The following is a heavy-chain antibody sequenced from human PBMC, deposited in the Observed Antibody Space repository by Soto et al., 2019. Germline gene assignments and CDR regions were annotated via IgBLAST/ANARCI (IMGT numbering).Heavy chain of an antibody. Sequence: QVQLVESGGGVVQPGRSLRLSCAASGFTFSSYGMHWVRQAPGKGLEWVAVIWYDGSNKYYADSVKGRFTISRDNSKNTLYLQMNSLRAEDTAVYYWAREGGGYSYGPLDYWGQGTLVTVSS. V-gene: IGHV3-33*01. CDR1: GFTFSSYG. D-gene: IGHD5-18*01. J-gene: IGHJ4*02. CDR2: IWYDGSNK. CDR3: AREGGGYSYGPLDY.